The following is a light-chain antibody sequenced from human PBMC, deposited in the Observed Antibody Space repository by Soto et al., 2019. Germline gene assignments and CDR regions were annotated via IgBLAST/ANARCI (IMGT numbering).Light chain of an antibody. CDR3: CSWTSSSTYV. CDR1: SSDVGSYDR. V-gene: IGLV2-18*02. J-gene: IGLJ1*01. Sequence: QSALTQPPSVSGSPGQSVAISCTGTSSDVGSYDRVSWYQQPPGTAPKLIISEVSNRPSGVPDRFSGSKSGKTASLTISGLQAEDEADYYCCSWTSSSTYVFGTGTKLTVL. CDR2: EVS.